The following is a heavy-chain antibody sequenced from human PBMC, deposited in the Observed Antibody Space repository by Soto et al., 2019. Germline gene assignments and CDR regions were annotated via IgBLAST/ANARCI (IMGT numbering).Heavy chain of an antibody. J-gene: IGHJ4*02. CDR1: GFTFSSYG. Sequence: QVQLVESGGGVVQPGRSLRLSCAASGFTFSSYGMHWVRQAPGKGLEWVAVISYDGSNKYYADSVKGRFTISRDNSKNTLYLQMNSLRAEDTAVYYCVSPLWYQLLLDYWGQGTLVTVSS. V-gene: IGHV3-30*03. CDR2: ISYDGSNK. CDR3: VSPLWYQLLLDY. D-gene: IGHD2-2*01.